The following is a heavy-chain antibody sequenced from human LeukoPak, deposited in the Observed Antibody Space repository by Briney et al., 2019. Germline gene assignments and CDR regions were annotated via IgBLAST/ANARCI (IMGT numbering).Heavy chain of an antibody. J-gene: IGHJ4*01. Sequence: GGSLRLSCAASGLTFSTYWMTWVRQTPGKGLERVASKVQEGRQKYYVHSVKGRFTITRDNAKNSLYLQMNSLRAEDTAVYYCARYFNSNGYSSLRGDYWGQGTLVTVSS. CDR3: ARYFNSNGYSSLRGDY. CDR1: GLTFSTYW. V-gene: IGHV3-7*01. CDR2: KVQEGRQK. D-gene: IGHD3-22*01.